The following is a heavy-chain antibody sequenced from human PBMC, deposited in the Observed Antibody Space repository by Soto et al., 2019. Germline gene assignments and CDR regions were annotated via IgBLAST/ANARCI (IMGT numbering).Heavy chain of an antibody. J-gene: IGHJ6*02. V-gene: IGHV1-46*01. Sequence: ASVKVSCKASGHTFTSYYMHWVRQAPGQGHEWIGIINLSAGSTSYAQKFQGRVTITRDTSTSTVYMDMSSLRSEDTAFYYCACRDPDILTTYSYSMDVWGQGTTVTVSS. CDR2: INLSAGST. CDR3: ACRDPDILTTYSYSMDV. D-gene: IGHD3-9*01. CDR1: GHTFTSYY.